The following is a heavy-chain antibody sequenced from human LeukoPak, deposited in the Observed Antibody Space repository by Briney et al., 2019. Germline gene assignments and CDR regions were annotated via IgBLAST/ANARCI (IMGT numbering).Heavy chain of an antibody. J-gene: IGHJ6*03. V-gene: IGHV3-33*01. CDR2: IWYDGSNK. CDR1: GFTFSSYG. D-gene: IGHD3-3*01. Sequence: HPGGSLRLSCAASGFTFSSYGMHWVRQAPGKGLEWVAVIWYDGSNKYYADSVKGRFTISRDNSKNTLYLQMNSLRAEDTAVYYCARDMRESIEYDFWSGYYTYMDVWGKGTTVTVSS. CDR3: ARDMRESIEYDFWSGYYTYMDV.